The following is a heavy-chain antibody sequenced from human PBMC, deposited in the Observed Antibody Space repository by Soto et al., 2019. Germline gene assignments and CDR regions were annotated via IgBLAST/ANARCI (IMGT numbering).Heavy chain of an antibody. D-gene: IGHD3-22*01. CDR2: INPSGGST. Sequence: ASVKVSCKASGYTFTSYYMHWVRQAPGQGLEWMGIINPSGGSTSYAQKFQGRVTMTRDTSTSTVYMELSSLRSEDTAVYYCARANVSGYYDSSGYRIFDYWGQGTLVTVSS. V-gene: IGHV1-46*01. CDR3: ARANVSGYYDSSGYRIFDY. CDR1: GYTFTSYY. J-gene: IGHJ4*02.